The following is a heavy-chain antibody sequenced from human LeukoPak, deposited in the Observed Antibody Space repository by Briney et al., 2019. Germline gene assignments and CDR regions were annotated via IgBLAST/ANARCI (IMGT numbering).Heavy chain of an antibody. CDR3: ARNSGWYGVS. CDR2: IYYSGST. D-gene: IGHD6-19*01. J-gene: IGHJ4*02. Sequence: SETLSLTCTVSGGSISSSSYYWGWIRQPPGKGLEWIGSIYYSGSTYYNPSLKSRVTISVDTSKNQFSLKLSSVTATDTAVYYCARNSGWYGVSWGQGTLVSVSS. V-gene: IGHV4-39*07. CDR1: GGSISSSSYY.